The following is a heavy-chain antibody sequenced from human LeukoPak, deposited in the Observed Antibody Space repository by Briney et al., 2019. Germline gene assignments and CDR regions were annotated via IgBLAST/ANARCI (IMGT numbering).Heavy chain of an antibody. V-gene: IGHV1-2*02. Sequence: GASVKVSCKASGYTFTGYYMRWVRQAPGQGLEWMGWINPNSGGTNYAQKFQGRVTMTRDTSISTAYMELSRLRSDDTAVYYCARGSPHFDTVWGSPLWDIWGQGTVVTVSS. D-gene: IGHD3-16*01. CDR3: ARGSPHFDTVWGSPLWDI. J-gene: IGHJ3*02. CDR2: INPNSGGT. CDR1: GYTFTGYY.